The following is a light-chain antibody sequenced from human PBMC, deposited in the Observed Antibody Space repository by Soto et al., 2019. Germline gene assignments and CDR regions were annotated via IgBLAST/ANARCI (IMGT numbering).Light chain of an antibody. J-gene: IGKJ2*01. CDR3: QQYFSSPPYT. V-gene: IGKV3-20*01. CDR2: GAS. CDR1: QSVSSSY. Sequence: EIVLTQSPGTLSLSPGERATLSCRASQSVSSSYLAWYQQKPGQAPSLLIYGASSRATGIPDRFSGSGYGTDCTFNIRILEYEDFEVYYCQQYFSSPPYTFGQGTKLEIK.